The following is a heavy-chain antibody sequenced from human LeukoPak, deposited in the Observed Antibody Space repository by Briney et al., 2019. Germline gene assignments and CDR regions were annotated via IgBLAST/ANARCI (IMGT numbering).Heavy chain of an antibody. Sequence: LSLTCTVSGGSISSYYWSWVRQAPGKGLEWVSYISSSGNTIYYADSVKGRFTISRDNAKNSLYLQMNSLRAEDTAVYYCARVPGSSGWNYYFDYWGQGTLVTVSS. CDR2: ISSSGNTI. CDR3: ARVPGSSGWNYYFDY. D-gene: IGHD6-19*01. V-gene: IGHV3-48*03. J-gene: IGHJ4*02. CDR1: GGSISSYY.